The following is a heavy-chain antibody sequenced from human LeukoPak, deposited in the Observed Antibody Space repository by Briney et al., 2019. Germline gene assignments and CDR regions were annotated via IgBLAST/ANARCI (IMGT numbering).Heavy chain of an antibody. CDR3: ARGSMIVVAVTDY. V-gene: IGHV1-2*02. CDR2: INPNSGGT. CDR1: GYPFTTYE. Sequence: ASVKVSCKTSGYPFTTYEINWVRQAPGQGLEWMGWINPNSGGTNYAQKFQGRVTKTRDTSISTAYMELSRLRSDDTAVYYCARGSMIVVAVTDYWGRGTLVTVSS. D-gene: IGHD3-22*01. J-gene: IGHJ4*02.